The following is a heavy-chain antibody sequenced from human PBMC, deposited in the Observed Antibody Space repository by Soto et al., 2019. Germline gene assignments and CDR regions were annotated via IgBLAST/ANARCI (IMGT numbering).Heavy chain of an antibody. V-gene: IGHV3-30-3*01. J-gene: IGHJ4*02. CDR2: ISYDGSKK. Sequence: GGSLRLSCAASGFTFSSYAMHWVRQAPGKGLEWVAVISYDGSKKYYADSVKGRFTISRDNSKNTLYLQMNSLRAEDTAVYYCARVSHDYGGTNFDYWGQGTLVTVSS. CDR3: ARVSHDYGGTNFDY. CDR1: GFTFSSYA. D-gene: IGHD4-17*01.